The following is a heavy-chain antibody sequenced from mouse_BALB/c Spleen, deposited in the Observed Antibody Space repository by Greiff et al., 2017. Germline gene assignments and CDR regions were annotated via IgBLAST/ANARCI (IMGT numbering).Heavy chain of an antibody. Sequence: VQLQQPGAELMKPGASVKISCKATGYTFSSYWIEWVKQRPGHGLEWIGEILPGSGSTNYNEKFKGKATFTADTSSNTAYMQLSSLTSEDSAVYYCARGGGYYVLYAMDYWGQGTSVTVSS. D-gene: IGHD2-3*01. CDR1: GYTFSSYW. V-gene: IGHV1-9*01. CDR3: ARGGGYYVLYAMDY. J-gene: IGHJ4*01. CDR2: ILPGSGST.